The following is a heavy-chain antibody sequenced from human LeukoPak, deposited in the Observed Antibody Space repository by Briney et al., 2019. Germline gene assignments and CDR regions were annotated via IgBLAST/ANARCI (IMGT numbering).Heavy chain of an antibody. CDR3: ARNYDSSGLDDAFDI. CDR1: GFSLSTSGMC. J-gene: IGHJ3*02. Sequence: SGPTLVNPTQTLTLTCTFSGFSLSTSGMCVSWIRQPPGKALEWLARIDWDDDKYYSTSLKTRLTISKDTSKNQVVLTVTNMDPVDTATYYCARNYDSSGLDDAFDIWGQGTMVTVSS. CDR2: IDWDDDK. V-gene: IGHV2-70*11. D-gene: IGHD3-22*01.